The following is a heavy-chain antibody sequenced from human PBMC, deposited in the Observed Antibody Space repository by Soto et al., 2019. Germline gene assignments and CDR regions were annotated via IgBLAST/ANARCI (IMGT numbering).Heavy chain of an antibody. CDR3: ARDDVLCDGGRCYGVPLDV. Sequence: PGGSLRLSCAASGFTFSSYGTHWVRQAPGKGLEWVAVIWYDGSNKYYADTVKGRFTISRDNSKNTLYLQMDSLRAEDTAVYYCARDDVLCDGGRCYGVPLDVWGKGTTVTVSS. CDR2: IWYDGSNK. CDR1: GFTFSSYG. D-gene: IGHD2-15*01. J-gene: IGHJ6*04. V-gene: IGHV3-33*01.